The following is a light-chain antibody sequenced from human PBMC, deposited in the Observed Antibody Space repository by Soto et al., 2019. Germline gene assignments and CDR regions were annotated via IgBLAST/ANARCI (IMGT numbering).Light chain of an antibody. CDR3: QQYGPSPPYT. CDR1: RSFASSY. Sequence: EIVLTQSPGTLSLSPGETATLSCRASRSFASSYLAWYQQKPGQAPRLLIYAASNRATGIPDRFSGSGSATDFTLTISRLEPEDSAVYYCQQYGPSPPYTFGQGTTLEIK. J-gene: IGKJ2*01. CDR2: AAS. V-gene: IGKV3-20*01.